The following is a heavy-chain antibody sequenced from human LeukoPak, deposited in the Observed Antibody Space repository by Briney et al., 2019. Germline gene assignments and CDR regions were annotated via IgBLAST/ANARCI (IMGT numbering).Heavy chain of an antibody. CDR1: GFTFRSYA. D-gene: IGHD2-2*01. Sequence: GGSLRLSCAASGFTFRSYAMHWVRQAPGKGLEWVAVISYDGSKKYYADSVKGRFTISRDNSKNTLYLQMNSLRAEDTAVYYCARDRTDEAFDIWGQGTMVTVSS. V-gene: IGHV3-30*04. CDR2: ISYDGSKK. CDR3: ARDRTDEAFDI. J-gene: IGHJ3*02.